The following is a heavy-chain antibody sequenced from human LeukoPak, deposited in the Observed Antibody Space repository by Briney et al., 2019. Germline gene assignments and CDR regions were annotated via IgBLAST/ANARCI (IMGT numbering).Heavy chain of an antibody. J-gene: IGHJ4*02. Sequence: PGGSLRLSCAASGFTFSTYTMNWVRQAPRKGLEWVSYISSSGTTIYYADSVKGRFTISRDNAKNSLYLQMNSLRAEDTAVYYCARDAYQYSSGWFFDYWGQGTLVTVSS. V-gene: IGHV3-48*01. CDR3: ARDAYQYSSGWFFDY. CDR2: ISSSGTTI. CDR1: GFTFSTYT. D-gene: IGHD6-19*01.